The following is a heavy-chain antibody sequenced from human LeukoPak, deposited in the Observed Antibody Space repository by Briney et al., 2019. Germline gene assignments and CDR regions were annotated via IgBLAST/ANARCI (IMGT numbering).Heavy chain of an antibody. CDR1: GFTFSSYA. CDR2: ISYDGSNK. D-gene: IGHD1-26*01. Sequence: GRSLRLSCAASGFTFSSYAMHWVRQAPGKGLVWVAVISYDGSNKYYADSVKGRFTISRDNSKNTLYLQMNSLRAEDTAVYYCARAGQIIVGATSLDYWGQGTLVTVSS. CDR3: ARAGQIIVGATSLDY. J-gene: IGHJ4*02. V-gene: IGHV3-30-3*01.